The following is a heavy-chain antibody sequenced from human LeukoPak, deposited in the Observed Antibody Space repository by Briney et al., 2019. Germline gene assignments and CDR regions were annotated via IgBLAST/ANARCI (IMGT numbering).Heavy chain of an antibody. J-gene: IGHJ4*02. D-gene: IGHD3-10*01. V-gene: IGHV3-23*01. CDR1: GFTFSSYA. CDR2: FSGSGGST. CDR3: XXXXXXXXXXXEFNVKLPRPIRHYYFDS. Sequence: GGSLRLSCAASGFTFSSYAMSWVRQAPGKGLECISGFSGSGGSTYYADSVKGRFTISRDNSKNTLYLQMNSLRAEDTAVFYCXXXXXXXXXXXEFNVKLPRPIRHYYFDSWGQGTLVTVSS.